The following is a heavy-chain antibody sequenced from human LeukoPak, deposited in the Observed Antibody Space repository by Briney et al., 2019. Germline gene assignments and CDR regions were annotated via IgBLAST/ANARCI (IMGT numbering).Heavy chain of an antibody. D-gene: IGHD3-9*01. J-gene: IGHJ3*02. V-gene: IGHV4-4*07. CDR3: ARGAQYYDILTGYSNDAFDI. CDR1: GDSISSYY. Sequence: SETLSLTCTVSGDSISSYYWSWIRQPAGKGLEWIGRIYTSGGTNYNPSLKSRVTMSVDTSKNQFSLKLSSVAAADTAVYYCARGAQYYDILTGYSNDAFDIWGQGTMVTVSS. CDR2: IYTSGGT.